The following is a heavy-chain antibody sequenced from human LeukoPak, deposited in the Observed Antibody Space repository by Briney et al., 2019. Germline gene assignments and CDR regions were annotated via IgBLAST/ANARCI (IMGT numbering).Heavy chain of an antibody. J-gene: IGHJ3*02. CDR3: ARAERNDAFDI. CDR1: GGSITSGGYS. CDR2: IYHSGST. V-gene: IGHV4-30-2*01. Sequence: SETLSLTCAVSGGSITSGGYSWSWIRQPPGKGLEWIGYIYHSGSTYYNPSLKSRVTISVDRSKNQFSLKLSSVTAADTAVYYGARAERNDAFDIWGQGTMVTVSS.